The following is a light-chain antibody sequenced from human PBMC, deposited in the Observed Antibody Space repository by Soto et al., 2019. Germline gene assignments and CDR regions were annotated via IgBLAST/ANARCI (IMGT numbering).Light chain of an antibody. CDR3: QHYDNLPRVT. V-gene: IGKV1-33*01. CDR1: QDISNH. Sequence: DIQMTQSPSSLSASVGDRVTITCQASQDISNHLIWYQQKPGKAPKLLIYDASNLETEVPTRFSGSRSGTDFILTISSLQPEDVATYYCQHYDNLPRVTFGPGTKVEIK. CDR2: DAS. J-gene: IGKJ3*01.